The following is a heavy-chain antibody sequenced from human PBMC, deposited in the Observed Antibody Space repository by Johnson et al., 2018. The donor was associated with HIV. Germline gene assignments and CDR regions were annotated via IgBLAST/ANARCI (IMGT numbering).Heavy chain of an antibody. V-gene: IGHV3-30*04. J-gene: IGHJ3*02. Sequence: QVQLVESGGGVVQPGRSLRLSCAASGFTFSSYAMHWVRQAPGKGLEWVAVISYDGSNKYYADSVKGRFTISRDNSKNTLYLQMNSLRAEDTAVYYCAKERTSSGYYYDAFDIWGQVTMVTVSS. D-gene: IGHD3-22*01. CDR1: GFTFSSYA. CDR3: AKERTSSGYYYDAFDI. CDR2: ISYDGSNK.